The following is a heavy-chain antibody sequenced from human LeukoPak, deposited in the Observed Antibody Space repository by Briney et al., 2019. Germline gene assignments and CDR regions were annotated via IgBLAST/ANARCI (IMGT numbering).Heavy chain of an antibody. CDR1: GYTFTSYG. Sequence: ASVKVSCKASGYTFTSYGISWVRQAPGQGLEWMGWISAYNGNTNYAQKLQGRVTMTTDTSTSTAYMELRSLRSDDTAVYYCARVSGALLRHRGWVYWGQGTLVTVSS. V-gene: IGHV1-18*01. J-gene: IGHJ4*02. CDR2: ISAYNGNT. D-gene: IGHD2-15*01. CDR3: ARVSGALLRHRGWVY.